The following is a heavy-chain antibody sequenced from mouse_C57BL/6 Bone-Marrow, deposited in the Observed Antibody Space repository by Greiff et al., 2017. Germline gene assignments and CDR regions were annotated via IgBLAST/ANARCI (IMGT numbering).Heavy chain of an antibody. CDR3: ARGQLKLRGLGY. CDR2: ISNGGGST. D-gene: IGHD3-2*02. CDR1: GFTFSDYY. J-gene: IGHJ3*01. Sequence: EVQLVESGGGLVQPGGSLKLSCAASGFTFSDYYMYWVRQTPEKRLEWVAYISNGGGSTYYPDTVKGRFTISRDHAKNTLYLHMSRLKSEDTAMYDCARGQLKLRGLGYWGQGTLVTVSA. V-gene: IGHV5-12*01.